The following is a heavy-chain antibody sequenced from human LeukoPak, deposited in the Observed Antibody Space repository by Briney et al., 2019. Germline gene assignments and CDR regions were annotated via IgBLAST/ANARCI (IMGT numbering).Heavy chain of an antibody. J-gene: IGHJ3*02. CDR2: INNDGSTK. CDR1: GFNFGPFW. Sequence: GGSLRLSCAASGFNFGPFWMHWVRHPPGKGLVWISHINNDGSTKVYADSVKGRFTISRDNAKNTLYLQMNSLRADDTAVYYCARDRGYPDSFNTWGEGTMVTVSS. V-gene: IGHV3-74*01. D-gene: IGHD3-10*01. CDR3: ARDRGYPDSFNT.